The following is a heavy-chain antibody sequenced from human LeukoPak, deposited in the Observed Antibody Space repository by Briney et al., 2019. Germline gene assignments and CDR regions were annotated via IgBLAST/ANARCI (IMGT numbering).Heavy chain of an antibody. CDR1: GDSVSSGH. CDR3: AGRGHRYSRD. J-gene: IGHJ1*01. Sequence: SETLSLTCTVSGDSVSSGHWTWIRQSPGKGLEWIGYISDSGITDHNPSLKSRVTISEDTSNNQSSLNLNSVTAADTAVYYCAGRGHRYSRDWGQGILVTVSS. V-gene: IGHV4-4*09. D-gene: IGHD2-15*01. CDR2: ISDSGIT.